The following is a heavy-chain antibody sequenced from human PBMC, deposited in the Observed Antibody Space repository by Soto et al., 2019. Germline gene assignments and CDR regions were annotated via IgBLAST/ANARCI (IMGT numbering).Heavy chain of an antibody. D-gene: IGHD6-13*01. J-gene: IGHJ6*03. CDR1: GFTFSSYA. Sequence: PGGPLRLSCAASGFTFSSYAMSWVRQAPGKGLEWVSSISSSSSYIYYADSVKGRFTISRDNAKNSLYLQMNSLRAEDTAVYYCAREGGVAAAGPHYYYYYMDVWGKGTTVTVSS. CDR2: ISSSSSYI. V-gene: IGHV3-21*01. CDR3: AREGGVAAAGPHYYYYYMDV.